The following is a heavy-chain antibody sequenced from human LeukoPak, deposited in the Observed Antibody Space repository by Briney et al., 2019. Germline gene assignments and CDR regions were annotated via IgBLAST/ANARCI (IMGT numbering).Heavy chain of an antibody. V-gene: IGHV1-24*01. D-gene: IGHD3-22*01. J-gene: IGHJ1*01. CDR1: EYTLTELS. CDR3: ATVSYYYDSSGYQGYFQH. Sequence: ASVKVSCKLSEYTLTELSMHWVRQAPRKGLEWMGGFDPEDGETIYAQKFQGRVTMTEDTSTDTAYMELSSLRSEDTAMYYCATVSYYYDSSGYQGYFQHWGQGTLVTVSS. CDR2: FDPEDGET.